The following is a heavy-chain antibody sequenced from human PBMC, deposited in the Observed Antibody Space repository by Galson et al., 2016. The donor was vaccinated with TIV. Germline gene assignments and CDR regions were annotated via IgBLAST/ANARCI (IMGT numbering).Heavy chain of an antibody. CDR1: GYTFTNSE. CDR3: ARDLGDTSTYCVGDCYLYALDL. J-gene: IGHJ3*01. CDR2: VIPNSGKT. V-gene: IGHV1-8*01. D-gene: IGHD2-21*02. Sequence: VKVSCKASGYTFTNSEINWVRQATGQGLEWMGWVIPNSGKTSYAQKFQGSLTMTRDTSISTAYMELRSLRSDDSAVDYCARDLGDTSTYCVGDCYLYALDLWGQGTMVTVSS.